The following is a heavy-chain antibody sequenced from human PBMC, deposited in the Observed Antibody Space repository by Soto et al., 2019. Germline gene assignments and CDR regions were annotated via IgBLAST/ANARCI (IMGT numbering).Heavy chain of an antibody. V-gene: IGHV3-23*01. Sequence: GGSLRLSCAASGLTFSSYAMSWVRQAPGKGLEWVSAISGSGGSTYYADSVKGRFTISRDNAKNSLYLQMSSLRVEDTAVYHCVRSSGWTGDYWGQGILVTVSS. CDR3: VRSSGWTGDY. CDR1: GLTFSSYA. CDR2: ISGSGGST. J-gene: IGHJ4*02. D-gene: IGHD3-10*01.